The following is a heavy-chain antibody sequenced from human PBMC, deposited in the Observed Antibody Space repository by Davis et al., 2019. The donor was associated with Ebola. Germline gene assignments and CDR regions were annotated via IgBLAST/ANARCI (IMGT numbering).Heavy chain of an antibody. J-gene: IGHJ6*02. Sequence: GESLKISCKGSGYSFTSYWIGWVRQMPGKGLEWMGIIYPGDSDTRYSPSFQGQVTISADKSISTAYLQWNTLKASDSATYYCASVAGTTIKYYGRDVWGQGTTVTVSS. D-gene: IGHD1-1*01. CDR3: ASVAGTTIKYYGRDV. CDR1: GYSFTSYW. CDR2: IYPGDSDT. V-gene: IGHV5-51*01.